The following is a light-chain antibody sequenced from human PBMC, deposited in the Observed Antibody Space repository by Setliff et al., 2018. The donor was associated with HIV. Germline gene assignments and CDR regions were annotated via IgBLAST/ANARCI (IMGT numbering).Light chain of an antibody. V-gene: IGLV2-14*01. J-gene: IGLJ1*01. CDR3: SSYAISNTLP. CDR1: TSDVGGYNY. CDR2: EVR. Sequence: QSALAQPASVSGSPGQSITISCTGTTSDVGGYNYVSWYQQHPGKAPKLIIYEVRNRPSGVSKRFSGSKSGNTASLTISGLQAEDEADYYCSSYAISNTLPFGTGTKVTV.